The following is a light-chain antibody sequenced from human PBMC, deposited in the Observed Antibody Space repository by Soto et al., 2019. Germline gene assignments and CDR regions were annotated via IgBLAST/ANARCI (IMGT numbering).Light chain of an antibody. J-gene: IGKJ1*01. CDR2: AAS. CDR1: QSISSY. Sequence: DIQMTQSPSSLSASVGDRVTITCRASQSISSYLNWYQQKPGKAPKLLIYAASSLQSGVPSRFSGSGSGTDFXLTISSLQPEDFATYDCQQSYSTPPETFGQGTKVEIK. V-gene: IGKV1-39*01. CDR3: QQSYSTPPET.